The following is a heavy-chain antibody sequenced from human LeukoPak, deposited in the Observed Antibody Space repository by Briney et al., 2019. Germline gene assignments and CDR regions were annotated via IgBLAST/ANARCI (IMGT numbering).Heavy chain of an antibody. CDR1: RFTFGSYG. V-gene: IGHV3-23*01. J-gene: IGHJ6*02. D-gene: IGHD6-13*01. Sequence: GGSLRLSCAASRFTFGSYGMTWVRQAPGKGLEWVSSISGHGGNSYYADSVKGRFTISRDNSKNTLYLQMNSLRGEDTAVYYCARDHSSSWYDYYYYGMDVWGQGTTATVSS. CDR2: ISGHGGNS. CDR3: ARDHSSSWYDYYYYGMDV.